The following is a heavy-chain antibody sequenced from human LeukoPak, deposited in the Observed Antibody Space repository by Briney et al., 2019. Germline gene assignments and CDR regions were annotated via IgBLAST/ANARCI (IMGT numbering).Heavy chain of an antibody. CDR3: ARDLYGGYLGLDY. V-gene: IGHV3-30-3*01. CDR2: ISYDGSNK. J-gene: IGHJ4*02. Sequence: GGSLTLSRPVSGFPFSDYAMTWVGQAPGKGRAWVAVISYDGSNKYYADSVKGRFTNSRDNSKNTLYLQMNSLRAEDTAVYHCARDLYGGYLGLDYWGQGTLVTVSS. D-gene: IGHD5-12*01. CDR1: GFPFSDYA.